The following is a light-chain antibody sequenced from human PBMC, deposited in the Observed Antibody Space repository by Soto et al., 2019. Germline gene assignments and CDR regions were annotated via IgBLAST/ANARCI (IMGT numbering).Light chain of an antibody. CDR2: GAS. Sequence: EIVLTQSPGTLSLCPGERATLSCRASQTVSSNYVAWYRQKPGQAPRLLIYGASSRATGIPDRVSGSGSGTDFTLTISRLEPEDFAVYYCQQYGSSPCTFGQGTKLEIK. CDR1: QTVSSNY. J-gene: IGKJ2*02. CDR3: QQYGSSPCT. V-gene: IGKV3-20*01.